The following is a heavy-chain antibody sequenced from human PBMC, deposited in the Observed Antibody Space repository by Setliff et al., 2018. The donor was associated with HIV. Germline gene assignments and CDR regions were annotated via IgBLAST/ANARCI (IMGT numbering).Heavy chain of an antibody. CDR1: GGSISRSTHH. D-gene: IGHD2-21*01. J-gene: IGHJ4*02. CDR3: AAQDLDLVKYYYMDY. V-gene: IGHV4-39*07. CDR2: LSSKGQA. Sequence: PSETLSLTCTVSGGSISRSTHHWAWIRQPPGKGLGWIGALSSKGQAYYNPSLKSRVAISIDSSRNLFSLRLDSLTAADTAVYYCAAQDLDLVKYYYMDYWGPGALVTVSS.